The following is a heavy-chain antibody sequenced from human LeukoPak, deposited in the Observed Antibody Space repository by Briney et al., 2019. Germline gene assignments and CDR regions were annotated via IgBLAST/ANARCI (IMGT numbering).Heavy chain of an antibody. V-gene: IGHV3-74*01. J-gene: IGHJ6*02. CDR1: GFTFNSYW. CDR2: TNSDGSYT. CDR3: ARDLPGLRRKVVAAFYYDYYGLDV. D-gene: IGHD2-15*01. Sequence: GGTLTLTCAASGFTFNSYWMNWVRQAPGKGLVWVSRTNSDGSYTRYAESVKGRFTISRDNAKNTLYLQMNRLRAEDTAVYYCARDLPGLRRKVVAAFYYDYYGLDVWGQGTTVTVSS.